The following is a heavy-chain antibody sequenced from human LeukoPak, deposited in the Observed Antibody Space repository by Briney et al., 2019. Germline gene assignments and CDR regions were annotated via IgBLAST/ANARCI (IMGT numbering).Heavy chain of an antibody. CDR1: GGSIMSGGYY. Sequence: LSLPCTVSGGSIMSGGYYGSGSRQHPGEGREWIGYIYYSGSTYYNPSLKSRVNISVETRKNHFCLKLSSVTAADTAVYYCASSGASGYYPSHYFDFWGQGTLVTVSS. CDR2: IYYSGST. V-gene: IGHV4-31*03. D-gene: IGHD3-22*01. J-gene: IGHJ4*02. CDR3: ASSGASGYYPSHYFDF.